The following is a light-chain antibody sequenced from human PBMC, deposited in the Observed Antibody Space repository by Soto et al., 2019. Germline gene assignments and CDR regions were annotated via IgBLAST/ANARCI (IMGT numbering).Light chain of an antibody. J-gene: IGKJ4*01. CDR3: QQTRSSPST. Sequence: IQLTQSPSSLSASVGDSVTITCRASQGISIYLAWYQQKPGKAPNLLIYGASTLQSGVPSRFSGSGSGTDFTLTINSLQAEDFATYYCQQTRSSPSTFGGGTKVDVK. V-gene: IGKV1-9*01. CDR1: QGISIY. CDR2: GAS.